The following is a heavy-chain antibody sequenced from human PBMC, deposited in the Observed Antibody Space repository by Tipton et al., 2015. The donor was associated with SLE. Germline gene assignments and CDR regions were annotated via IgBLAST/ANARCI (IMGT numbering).Heavy chain of an antibody. CDR3: AMDSSIWLRFDH. CDR1: GGSISSADSY. CDR2: IYYSGNP. Sequence: GLVKPSETLSLTCTVSGGSISSADSYWNWIRLHPGKGLEWIGYIYYSGNPYYNPSLKSRVIISLDTSKNHFSLTLNSVTATDTAVYYCAMDSSIWLRFDHWGQGTLVTVSS. J-gene: IGHJ5*02. V-gene: IGHV4-30-4*08. D-gene: IGHD6-13*01.